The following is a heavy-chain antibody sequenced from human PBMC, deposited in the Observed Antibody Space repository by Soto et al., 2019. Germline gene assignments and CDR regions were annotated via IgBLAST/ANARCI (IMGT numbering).Heavy chain of an antibody. CDR3: ARDEGRYFDWLPATWYGMDV. CDR2: ISAYNGNT. CDR1: GYTFTSYG. V-gene: IGHV1-18*04. Sequence: QVQLVQSGAEVKKPGASVKVSCKASGYTFTSYGISWVRQAPGQGLEWMGWISAYNGNTNYAQKLQGRVTMTTDTSTSTAYMELRSLRSDDTAVYYCARDEGRYFDWLPATWYGMDVWGQGTTVTVSS. D-gene: IGHD3-9*01. J-gene: IGHJ6*02.